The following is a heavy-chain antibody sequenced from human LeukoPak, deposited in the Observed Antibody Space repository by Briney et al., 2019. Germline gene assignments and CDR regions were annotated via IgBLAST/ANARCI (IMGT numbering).Heavy chain of an antibody. D-gene: IGHD2-2*01. V-gene: IGHV4-30-4*08. J-gene: IGHJ4*02. CDR1: GGSISSGDYY. CDR2: IYYSGST. Sequence: SQTLSLTCTVSGGSISSGDYYWGWIRQPPGKGLEWIGYIYYSGSTYYNPSLKSRVTISVDTSKNQFSLKLSSVTAADTAVYYCARVVPAADFDYWGQGTLVTVSS. CDR3: ARVVPAADFDY.